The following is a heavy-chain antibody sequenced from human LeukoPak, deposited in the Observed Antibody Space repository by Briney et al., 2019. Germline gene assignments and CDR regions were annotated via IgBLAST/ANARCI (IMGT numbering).Heavy chain of an antibody. D-gene: IGHD2-2*01. CDR1: GYSFTTYW. J-gene: IGHJ3*02. CDR3: ARRGYCSSTACSVAPFDI. V-gene: IGHV5-51*02. Sequence: GESLKIPWKSSGYSFTTYWTGWVRQMPGKGVEWMGTIYPGDSDTRYSPSFQGQVTISADKSISTAYLQWSSLKASDTAMYYCARRGYCSSTACSVAPFDIWGQGTMVTVSS. CDR2: IYPGDSDT.